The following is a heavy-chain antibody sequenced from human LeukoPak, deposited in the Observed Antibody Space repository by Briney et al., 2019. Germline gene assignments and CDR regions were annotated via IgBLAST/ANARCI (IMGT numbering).Heavy chain of an antibody. CDR2: ITGDSNYI. J-gene: IGHJ3*02. CDR1: GFAFSTSF. Sequence: TGGSLRLSCAASGFAFSTSFMHWVRQAPGKGLEWVSSITGDSNYIYYADSVKGRFTISRDNTKNSLYLQMNSLRADDTAVYYCAREEVGYCVALNCYNVFDIWGQGTMVTVSS. V-gene: IGHV3-21*01. D-gene: IGHD2-15*01. CDR3: AREEVGYCVALNCYNVFDI.